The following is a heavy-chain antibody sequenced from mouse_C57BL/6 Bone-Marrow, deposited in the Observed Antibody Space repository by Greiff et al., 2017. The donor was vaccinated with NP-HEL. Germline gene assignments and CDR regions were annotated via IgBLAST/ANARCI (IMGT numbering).Heavy chain of an antibody. D-gene: IGHD4-1*01. V-gene: IGHV5-15*01. CDR2: ISNLAYSI. J-gene: IGHJ1*03. CDR1: GFTFSDYG. Sequence: EVKLVESGGGLVQPGGSLKLSCAASGFTFSDYGMAWVRQAPRKGPEWVAFISNLAYSIYYADTVTGRFTISRENAKNTLYLEMSSLRSEDTAMYYCARHVHLGRTDWYFDVWGTGTTVTVSS. CDR3: ARHVHLGRTDWYFDV.